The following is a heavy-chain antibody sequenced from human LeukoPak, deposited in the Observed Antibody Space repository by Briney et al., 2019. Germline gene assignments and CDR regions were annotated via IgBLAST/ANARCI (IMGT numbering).Heavy chain of an antibody. CDR3: TTGEWELLGALDS. CDR2: VKSIIDGGTA. J-gene: IGHJ5*01. D-gene: IGHD1-26*01. V-gene: IGHV3-15*01. Sequence: GGSLRLSCAASRLTFSIAWMNWVRQAPGKGLEWVGRVKSIIDGGTADYATPVSGRFTISRDDSKSTLYLHMNSLKTEDTGVYYCTTGEWELLGALDSWGQGALVTVSS. CDR1: RLTFSIAW.